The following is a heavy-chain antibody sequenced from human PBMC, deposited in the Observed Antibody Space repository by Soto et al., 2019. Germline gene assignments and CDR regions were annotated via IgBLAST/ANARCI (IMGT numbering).Heavy chain of an antibody. CDR2: IYYSGTT. CDR3: ASSFVACDGFNYYGMDV. V-gene: IGHV4-31*03. Sequence: QVQLQESGPGLVKPSQTLSLTCTVSGGSISSGGYYWYWIRQHPGKGLEWIGYIYYSGTTYYNPSLKSRVTISVDTSKNQFSLKLSSVTAADTTVYYCASSFVACDGFNYYGMDVWGQGTTVTVS. J-gene: IGHJ6*02. D-gene: IGHD2-21*01. CDR1: GGSISSGGYY.